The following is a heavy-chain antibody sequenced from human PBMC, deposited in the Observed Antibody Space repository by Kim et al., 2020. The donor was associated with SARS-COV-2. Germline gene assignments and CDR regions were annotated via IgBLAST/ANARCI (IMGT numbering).Heavy chain of an antibody. CDR3: ARVPVLEWYSHFDY. CDR1: GFTFGGNS. J-gene: IGHJ4*02. V-gene: IGHV3-30-3*01. Sequence: GGSLRLSCAASGFTFGGNSMHWVRQAPGKGLVWVAVISYDGTTQKYADSVKGRFTVSRDNSKNTLYLQMNSLRPEDTAVYFCARVPVLEWYSHFDYWGQGTLVTVSS. D-gene: IGHD3-3*01. CDR2: ISYDGTTQ.